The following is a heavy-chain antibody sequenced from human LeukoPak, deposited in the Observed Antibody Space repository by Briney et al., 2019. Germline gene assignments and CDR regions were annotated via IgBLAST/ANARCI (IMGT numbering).Heavy chain of an antibody. CDR2: ISGSGGST. CDR1: GLTFTNYG. J-gene: IGHJ4*02. V-gene: IGHV3-23*01. Sequence: GGSLRLSCAASGLTFTNYGMSWVRQAPGKGLEWVSVISGSGGSTYYADSVKGRFTISRDNSKNTLYLQMNSLRAEDTAVYYCAKEQNTYSSSPPDYWGQGTLVTVSS. CDR3: AKEQNTYSSSPPDY. D-gene: IGHD6-13*01.